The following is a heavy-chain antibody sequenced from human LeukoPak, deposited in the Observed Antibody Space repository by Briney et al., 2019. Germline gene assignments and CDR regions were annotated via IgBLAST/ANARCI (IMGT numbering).Heavy chain of an antibody. Sequence: GGSLRLSCGASGFTFTSYAMSWIRQAPGKGLEWVSAISGGGENTYYGDSVKGRFTISRDNSKNTLYLRMNSLRAEDTATYYCAKPRAMTTGVGRYFDLWGRGTLVTVSS. CDR3: AKPRAMTTGVGRYFDL. J-gene: IGHJ2*01. D-gene: IGHD1-1*01. CDR1: GFTFTSYA. V-gene: IGHV3-23*01. CDR2: ISGGGENT.